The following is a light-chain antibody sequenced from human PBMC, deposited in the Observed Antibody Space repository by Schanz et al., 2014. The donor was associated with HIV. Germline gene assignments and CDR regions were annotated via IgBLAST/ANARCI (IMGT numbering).Light chain of an antibody. Sequence: VMTQSPATLSVSPGERATLSCRASQTVSNNLAWYQQKPGQAPRLLIYGASTRVTGIPARFSGSGSGTEFTLTISSLQSEDFAVYYCQQYNDWPHITFGQGTRLEIK. J-gene: IGKJ5*01. CDR3: QQYNDWPHIT. V-gene: IGKV3-15*01. CDR2: GAS. CDR1: QTVSNN.